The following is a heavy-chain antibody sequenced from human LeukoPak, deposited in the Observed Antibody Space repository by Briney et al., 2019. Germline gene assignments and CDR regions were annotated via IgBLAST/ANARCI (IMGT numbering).Heavy chain of an antibody. D-gene: IGHD6-6*01. CDR1: GFTFDDYA. Sequence: GGSLRLSCAASGFTFDDYAMHWVRQAPGKGLVWVSHINSDGRSTTYADSVKGRFTISRDNAKNTLYLQMNSLRAEDTAVYYCARTGIAARPTVWFDPWGQGTLVTVSP. CDR3: ARTGIAARPTVWFDP. J-gene: IGHJ5*02. CDR2: INSDGRST. V-gene: IGHV3-74*01.